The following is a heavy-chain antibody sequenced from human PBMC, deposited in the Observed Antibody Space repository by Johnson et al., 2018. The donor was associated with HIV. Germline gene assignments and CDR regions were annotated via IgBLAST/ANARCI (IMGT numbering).Heavy chain of an antibody. CDR3: ARELVIVATIFDAFDI. CDR2: IYSGGST. V-gene: IGHV3-66*01. CDR1: GFTVSSNY. J-gene: IGHJ3*02. D-gene: IGHD5-12*01. Sequence: VQLVESGGGLVQPGGSLRLSCAASGFTVSSNYMSWVRQAPGKGLEWVSVIYSGGSTYYADPVKGRFTISRDNAKNSLYLKMNSLRAEDTAVYYCARELVIVATIFDAFDIWGQGTMVTVSS.